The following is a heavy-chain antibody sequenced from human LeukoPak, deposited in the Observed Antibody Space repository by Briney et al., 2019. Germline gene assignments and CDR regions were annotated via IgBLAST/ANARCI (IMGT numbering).Heavy chain of an antibody. CDR1: GITFSSYA. J-gene: IGHJ6*03. D-gene: IGHD3-9*01. V-gene: IGHV3-30*04. CDR3: ARGVGPDWLSYYYYMDV. CDR2: ISYDGSNK. Sequence: GRSLRLSCAASGITFSSYAMHWVRQAPGKGLEWVAVISYDGSNKYYADSVKGRFTISRDNSKNTLYLQMNSLRAEDTAVYYCARGVGPDWLSYYYYMDVWGKGTTVTISS.